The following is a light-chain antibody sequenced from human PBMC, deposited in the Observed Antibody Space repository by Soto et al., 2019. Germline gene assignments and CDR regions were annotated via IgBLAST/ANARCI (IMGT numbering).Light chain of an antibody. CDR3: ASYAGSTSI. J-gene: IGLJ2*01. Sequence: QSALTQPPSAYGSPGQSVTISCTGTSSDVGGYNYVSWYQQHPGKAPKLMIYEVIKRPSGVPDRFSGSKSGNTASLTVSGLLAEDEADYYCASYAGSTSIFGGGTKLTVL. CDR2: EVI. V-gene: IGLV2-8*01. CDR1: SSDVGGYNY.